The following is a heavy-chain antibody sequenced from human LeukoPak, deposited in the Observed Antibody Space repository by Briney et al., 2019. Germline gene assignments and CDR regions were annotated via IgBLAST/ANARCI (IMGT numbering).Heavy chain of an antibody. D-gene: IGHD2-15*01. J-gene: IGHJ6*03. V-gene: IGHV4-34*01. CDR2: INHSGST. Sequence: SETLSLTCAVYGGSFSGYYWGWIRQPPGKGLEWIGEINHSGSTNYNPSLKSRVTISVDTSKNQFSLKLSSVTAADTAVYYCARGQLRYCSGGSCYSKYYYYYMDVWGKGTTVTVSS. CDR1: GGSFSGYY. CDR3: ARGQLRYCSGGSCYSKYYYYYMDV.